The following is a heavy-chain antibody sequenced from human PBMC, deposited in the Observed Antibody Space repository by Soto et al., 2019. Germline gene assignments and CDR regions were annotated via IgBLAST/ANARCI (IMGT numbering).Heavy chain of an antibody. V-gene: IGHV5-51*01. J-gene: IGHJ5*02. D-gene: IGHD4-17*01. CDR2: IYPSDSDT. CDR1: GYSFTNYW. CDR3: ARHGFYGDYSSNYFDP. Sequence: EPQRNSCKVSGYSFTNYWISWVRQMPGKGLEYMGIIYPSDSDTRYSPSFQGQVTISADKSISTAYLQWSSLKASDTAIYYCARHGFYGDYSSNYFDPWGQGTLVTVFS.